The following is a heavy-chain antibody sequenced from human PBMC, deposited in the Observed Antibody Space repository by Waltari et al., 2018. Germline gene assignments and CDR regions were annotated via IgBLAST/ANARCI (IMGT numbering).Heavy chain of an antibody. CDR3: ARDKVTSGWPQLLYIDV. V-gene: IGHV4-38-2*02. J-gene: IGHJ6*03. Sequence: QLQLQESGPVLVKPSETLSLTRTVSGYALSSGYYWGWIRQPPRKGLEWIGSIYHSGSTYSHPAIKSRVTISVDTSKNQFSLKLCSVTAADPAVYYCARDKVTSGWPQLLYIDVWGKGTTVTVSS. CDR2: IYHSGST. CDR1: GYALSSGYY. D-gene: IGHD6-19*01.